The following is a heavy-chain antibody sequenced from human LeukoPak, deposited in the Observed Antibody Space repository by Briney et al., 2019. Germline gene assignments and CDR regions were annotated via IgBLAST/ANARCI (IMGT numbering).Heavy chain of an antibody. V-gene: IGHV1-18*01. J-gene: IGHJ6*02. Sequence: ASVKVSCKASGYTFTSYGNSWVRQAPGQGLEWMGWISAYNGNTNYAQKLQGRVTMTTDTSTSTAYMELRSLRSDHTAVYYCARDFLMMATDYYYGMDVWGQGTTVTVSS. CDR2: ISAYNGNT. CDR1: GYTFTSYG. CDR3: ARDFLMMATDYYYGMDV. D-gene: IGHD5-24*01.